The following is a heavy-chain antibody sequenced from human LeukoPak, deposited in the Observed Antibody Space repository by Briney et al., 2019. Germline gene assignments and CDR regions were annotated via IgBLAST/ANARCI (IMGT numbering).Heavy chain of an antibody. D-gene: IGHD3-22*01. J-gene: IGHJ4*02. CDR3: ARVATSITMIVVVSPEYYFDY. Sequence: GGSLRLSFAASGFTVSSNYMSWVRQAPGKGLEWVSVIYSGGSTYYADSVKGRFTISRDNSKNTLYLQMDSLRAEDTAVYYCARVATSITMIVVVSPEYYFDYWGQGTLVTVSS. CDR1: GFTVSSNY. CDR2: IYSGGST. V-gene: IGHV3-53*01.